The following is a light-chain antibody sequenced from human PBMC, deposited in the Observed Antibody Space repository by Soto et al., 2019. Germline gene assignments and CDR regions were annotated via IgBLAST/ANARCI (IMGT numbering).Light chain of an antibody. CDR2: EVT. Sequence: QSAGAQPASVSVSPGQSITISCSATSSDVGSFNYVSWYQHHPGKAPKLMIYEVTSRPSGVSNRFSGSKSGNTASLTISGLQAEDGADYYCVSYATSTTLYVFGSGTKVTVL. V-gene: IGLV2-14*01. CDR3: VSYATSTTLYV. J-gene: IGLJ1*01. CDR1: SSDVGSFNY.